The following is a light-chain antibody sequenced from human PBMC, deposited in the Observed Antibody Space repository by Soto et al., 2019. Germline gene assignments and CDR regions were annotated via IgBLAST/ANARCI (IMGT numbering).Light chain of an antibody. CDR1: QSVSSY. CDR3: QQRSNWPT. CDR2: DAS. J-gene: IGKJ4*01. V-gene: IGKV3-11*01. Sequence: EIVLIQSPATLSLSPGERATLSCRASQSVSSYLAWYQQKPGQAPRFLIYDASNRATGIPARFSGSGSGTDFTLTISSLEPEDFAVYYCQQRSNWPTFGGGTKVDIK.